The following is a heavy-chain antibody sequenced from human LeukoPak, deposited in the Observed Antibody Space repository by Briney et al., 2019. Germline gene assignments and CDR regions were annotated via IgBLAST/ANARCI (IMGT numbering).Heavy chain of an antibody. CDR2: IYTSGST. V-gene: IGHV4-61*02. Sequence: SQTLSLTCTVSGGSISSSNYYWSWIRQPAGKGLEWIGRIYTSGSTNYNPSLKSRVTISVDTSKNQFSLKLSSVTAADTAVYYCARDVTGIAAGGRAFDIWGQGTMVTVSS. CDR1: GGSISSSNYY. D-gene: IGHD6-13*01. CDR3: ARDVTGIAAGGRAFDI. J-gene: IGHJ3*02.